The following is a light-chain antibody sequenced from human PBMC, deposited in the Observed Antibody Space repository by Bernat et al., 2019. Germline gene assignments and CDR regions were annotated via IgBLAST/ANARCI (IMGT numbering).Light chain of an antibody. J-gene: IGKJ1*01. CDR2: AAS. V-gene: IGKV1-9*01. CDR3: QQFKNYPRT. Sequence: DIQMTQSPSSLSASVGDTVTITCRASQGISSYLNWFQQKPGRAPKLLIYAASTLQSGVPSRFSGSGSGTDFTLTISSLQPEDFATYYCQQFKNYPRTFGHGTKVEIK. CDR1: QGISSY.